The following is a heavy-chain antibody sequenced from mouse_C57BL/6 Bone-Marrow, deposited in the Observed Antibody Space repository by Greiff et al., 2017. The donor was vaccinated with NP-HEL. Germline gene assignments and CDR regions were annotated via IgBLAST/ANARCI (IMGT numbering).Heavy chain of an antibody. CDR2: ISPGGSYT. V-gene: IGHV5-4*01. D-gene: IGHD2-4*01. J-gene: IGHJ4*01. Sequence: VPLLQSFPSFVPPGSSLTLSCPASVFSFTRSSLSFFRPTPVHCLAWVATISPGGSYTSYPYNVKGRFTISRDNAKNNLYLQMSHLKSEDTAMYYCARDYDYGYAMDYWGQGTSVTVSS. CDR1: VFSFTRSS. CDR3: ARDYDYGYAMDY.